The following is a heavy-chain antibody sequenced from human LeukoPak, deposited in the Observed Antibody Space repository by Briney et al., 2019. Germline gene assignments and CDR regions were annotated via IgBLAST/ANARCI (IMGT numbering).Heavy chain of an antibody. D-gene: IGHD6-25*01. Sequence: PGGSLRLSCAASGSTFSSYAMSWVRQAPGKGLEWVSAISGSGGSTYYADSVKGRFTISRDNSKNTLYLQMNSLRAEDTAVYYCAKDDAGSSGWHGYFDYWGQGTLVTVSS. V-gene: IGHV3-23*01. CDR2: ISGSGGST. CDR3: AKDDAGSSGWHGYFDY. CDR1: GSTFSSYA. J-gene: IGHJ4*02.